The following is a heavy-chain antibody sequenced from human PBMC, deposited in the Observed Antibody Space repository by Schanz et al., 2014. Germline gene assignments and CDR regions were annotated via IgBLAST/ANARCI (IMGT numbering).Heavy chain of an antibody. D-gene: IGHD5-12*01. CDR2: ISYDGSNK. V-gene: IGHV3-30*04. J-gene: IGHJ4*02. Sequence: VQLVESGGGLVKPGGSLRLSCAASEFTFSSYPMHWVRQAPGKGLEWVAVISYDGSNKYYADSVKGRFTISRDNSKNTLYLQMNSLRAEDTAVYYCARDRDRWLQLFYLEYWGQGTLVTVSS. CDR1: EFTFSSYP. CDR3: ARDRDRWLQLFYLEY.